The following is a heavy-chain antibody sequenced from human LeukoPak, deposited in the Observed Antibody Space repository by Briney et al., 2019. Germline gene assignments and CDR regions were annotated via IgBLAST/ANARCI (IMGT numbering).Heavy chain of an antibody. Sequence: LETLSLTCTVSGGSISSYYWSWIRQPPGKGLEWVGYIYYSGSTNYNPSLKSRVTISVDTSKNQFSLKLSSVTAADTAVYYCARVGEDSSGWYVDDYWGQGTLVTVSS. CDR1: GGSISSYY. CDR2: IYYSGST. J-gene: IGHJ4*02. CDR3: ARVGEDSSGWYVDDY. D-gene: IGHD6-19*01. V-gene: IGHV4-59*01.